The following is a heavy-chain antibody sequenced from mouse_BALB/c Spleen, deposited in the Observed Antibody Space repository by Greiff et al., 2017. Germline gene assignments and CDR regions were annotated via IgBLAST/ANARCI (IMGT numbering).Heavy chain of an antibody. Sequence: VQLQQPGAELVKPGASVKLSCKASGYTFTSYYMYWVKQRPGQGLEWIGGINPSNGGTNFNEKFKSKATLTVDKSSSTAYMQLSSLTSEDSAVYYCARPFTTVGQLVAYGGQGTLVTVSA. CDR3: ARPFTTVGQLVAY. CDR2: INPSNGGT. V-gene: IGHV1S81*02. D-gene: IGHD1-1*01. J-gene: IGHJ3*01. CDR1: GYTFTSYY.